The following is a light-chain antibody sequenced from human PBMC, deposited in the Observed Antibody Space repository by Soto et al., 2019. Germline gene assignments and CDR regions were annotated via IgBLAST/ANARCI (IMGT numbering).Light chain of an antibody. CDR3: QQYGSLLWS. CDR2: DTS. V-gene: IGKV3-20*01. Sequence: EIVLTEAPGTLSLSPREKGTLSCRASQSVTNDYLAWYQQKPGQAPRLLIYDTSRRAAGIPDRFSGSGSGTDFTLTISRLEPEDFAVYYCQQYGSLLWSFGQGTKVDIK. CDR1: QSVTNDY. J-gene: IGKJ1*01.